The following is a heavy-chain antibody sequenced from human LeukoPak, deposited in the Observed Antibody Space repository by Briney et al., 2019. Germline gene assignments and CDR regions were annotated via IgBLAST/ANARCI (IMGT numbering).Heavy chain of an antibody. Sequence: GGPVTLFCAASGFTYSSYSMNWVRQAPRKALDGVSCISRSRSYIYYADAVKGRFTISRDNAKNSLYLQMNSLRAEDTAVYYCARASSSGWLTFDYWGQGTLVTVSS. CDR2: ISRSRSYI. CDR3: ARASSSGWLTFDY. J-gene: IGHJ4*02. CDR1: GFTYSSYS. V-gene: IGHV3-21*06. D-gene: IGHD6-19*01.